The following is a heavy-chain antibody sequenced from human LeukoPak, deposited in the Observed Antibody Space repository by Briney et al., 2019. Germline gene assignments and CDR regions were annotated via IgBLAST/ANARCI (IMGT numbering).Heavy chain of an antibody. Sequence: GESLKISCKGSGYSFTSYWIGWVRQMPGKGLEWMGIIYPGDSDTRYSPSFQGQVTISADKSISTAYLQWSSLKASDTAMYYRARLPILSIAVAGTDYYFDYWGQGTLVTVSS. J-gene: IGHJ4*02. V-gene: IGHV5-51*01. CDR1: GYSFTSYW. CDR2: IYPGDSDT. D-gene: IGHD6-19*01. CDR3: ARLPILSIAVAGTDYYFDY.